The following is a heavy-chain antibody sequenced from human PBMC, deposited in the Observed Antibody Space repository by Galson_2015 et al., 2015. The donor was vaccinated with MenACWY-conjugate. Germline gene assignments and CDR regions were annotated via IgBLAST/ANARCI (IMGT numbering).Heavy chain of an antibody. CDR2: IYSGGYT. CDR1: GLTVSSNY. J-gene: IGHJ2*01. CDR3: ARQIQQLATPYWYFDL. V-gene: IGHV3-53*01. Sequence: SLRLSCAASGLTVSSNYMSWVRQAPGKGLEWVSIIYSGGYTYYADSVKGRFTISRDNSKNTLYLQMNNLRAEDTAVYYCARQIQQLATPYWYFDLWGRGSLVTVSS. D-gene: IGHD6-13*01.